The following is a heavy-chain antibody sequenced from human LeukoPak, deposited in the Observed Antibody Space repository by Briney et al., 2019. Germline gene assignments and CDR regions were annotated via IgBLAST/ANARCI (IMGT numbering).Heavy chain of an antibody. Sequence: PSETLSLTCTVSGSSIGTYSWSWIRQPPGKGLECRTGSTHYNPSLKSRATMSLDTSKTQCSLRLSSVTAADTAVFYCARHRAEMATITDDAFDMWGQGTMVTVSS. D-gene: IGHD5-24*01. CDR2: RTGST. J-gene: IGHJ3*02. CDR1: GSSIGTYS. CDR3: ARHRAEMATITDDAFDM. V-gene: IGHV4-59*08.